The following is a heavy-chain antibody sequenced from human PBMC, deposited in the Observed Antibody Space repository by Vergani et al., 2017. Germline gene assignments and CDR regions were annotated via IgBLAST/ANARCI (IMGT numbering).Heavy chain of an antibody. V-gene: IGHV3-74*01. CDR1: GFTFSSYW. D-gene: IGHD3-22*01. CDR2: INSDGSST. CDR3: AIDLKSDSSGYYYVPQPFDY. J-gene: IGHJ4*02. Sequence: EVQLVESGGGLVQPGGSLRLSCAASGFTFSSYWMHWVRHAPGKGLVWVSRINSDGSSTSYADSVKGRFTISRDNAKNTLYLQMNSLRAEDTAVYYCAIDLKSDSSGYYYVPQPFDYWGQGTLVTVSS.